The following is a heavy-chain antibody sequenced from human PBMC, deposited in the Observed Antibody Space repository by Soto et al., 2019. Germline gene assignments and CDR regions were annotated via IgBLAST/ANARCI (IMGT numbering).Heavy chain of an antibody. J-gene: IGHJ6*02. D-gene: IGHD6-13*01. Sequence: SETLSLTCTVSGGFINNSAYYWGWIRQPPGKGLDWIASGYYGGRTYYNPSLKSRVTFSLDTSKSRFSLELSSVTAADTAVYYCARHGAYSNSVYYYYGMDVWGQGTTVTVSS. CDR3: ARHGAYSNSVYYYYGMDV. V-gene: IGHV4-39*01. CDR2: GYYGGRT. CDR1: GGFINNSAYY.